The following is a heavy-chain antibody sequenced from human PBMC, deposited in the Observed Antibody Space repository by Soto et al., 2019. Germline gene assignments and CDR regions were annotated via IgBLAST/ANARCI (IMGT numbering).Heavy chain of an antibody. CDR2: VSSDGSST. CDR3: ARGLPNFSSFDS. CDR1: GFTFSSYW. D-gene: IGHD6-6*01. J-gene: IGHJ4*02. V-gene: IGHV3-74*01. Sequence: EVQLVESGGGLVQPGESLRLSCAASGFTFSSYWMHWIRQAPGKGLVWVARVSSDGSSTVYANSVTGRLTISRDNAKNTLYVQMNRLGDEDTAVYYCARGLPNFSSFDSWGQGILVTVSS.